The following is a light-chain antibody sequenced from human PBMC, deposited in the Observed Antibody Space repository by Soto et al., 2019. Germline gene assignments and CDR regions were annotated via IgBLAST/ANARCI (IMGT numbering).Light chain of an antibody. J-gene: IGKJ5*01. CDR2: AAS. Sequence: DIQMTQSPSSLSASVGDRVTITCRASQSVSSDLNWYQQKAGKPPKLLIYAASILQSGVPSRFSGSGSGTHFTLTISSLQPEDFATYYCQHIYSIPITFGQGTRLEIK. V-gene: IGKV1-39*01. CDR3: QHIYSIPIT. CDR1: QSVSSD.